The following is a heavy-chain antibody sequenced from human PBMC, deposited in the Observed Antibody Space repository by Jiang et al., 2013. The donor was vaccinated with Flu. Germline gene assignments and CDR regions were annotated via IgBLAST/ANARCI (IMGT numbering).Heavy chain of an antibody. CDR1: GYSFTSYW. Sequence: GSGYSFTSYWIGWVRQMPGKGLEWMGIIYPGDSDTRYSPSFQGQVTISADKSISTAYLQWSSLKASDTAMYYCARLVPYYYDSSGYYPYFDLWGRGTLVTVSS. J-gene: IGHJ2*01. CDR3: ARLVPYYYDSSGYYPYFDL. D-gene: IGHD3-22*01. CDR2: IYPGDSDT. V-gene: IGHV5-51*01.